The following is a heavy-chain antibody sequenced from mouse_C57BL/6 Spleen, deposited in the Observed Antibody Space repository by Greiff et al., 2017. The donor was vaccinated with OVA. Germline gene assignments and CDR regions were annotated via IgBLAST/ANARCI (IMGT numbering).Heavy chain of an antibody. CDR3: AREEAGGAWFAY. V-gene: IGHV1-61*01. Sequence: QVQLQQPGAELVRPGSSVKLSCKASGYTFTSYWMDWVKQRPGQGLEWIGNIYPSDSETHYNQKFKDKATLTVDKSSSTAYMQLSSLTSEDSAVYYCAREEAGGAWFAYWGQGTLVTVSA. CDR2: IYPSDSET. J-gene: IGHJ3*01. CDR1: GYTFTSYW.